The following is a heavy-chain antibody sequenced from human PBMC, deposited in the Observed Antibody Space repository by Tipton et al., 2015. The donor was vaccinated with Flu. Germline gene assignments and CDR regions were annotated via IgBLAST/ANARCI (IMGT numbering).Heavy chain of an antibody. V-gene: IGHV3-30*03. D-gene: IGHD5-12*01. Sequence: SLRLSCVDSGGSGVIFNIYGMHWIRQAPGRGLEWVAFTSHDGSDKYYADSVWGRFTISRDISKNTLNLQMNSLRPDDTAVYFCARARYSGYSYGADYWGQGTLVIVSS. CDR3: ARARYSGYSYGADY. CDR1: GGSGVIFNIYG. CDR2: TSHDGSDK. J-gene: IGHJ4*02.